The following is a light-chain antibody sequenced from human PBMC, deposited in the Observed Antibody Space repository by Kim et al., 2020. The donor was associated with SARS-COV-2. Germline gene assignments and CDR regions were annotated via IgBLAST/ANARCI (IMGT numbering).Light chain of an antibody. J-gene: IGLJ3*02. Sequence: QSVLTQPPSASGTPGQRVTISCSGSSSNIGSNTVNWYQQLPGTAPKLLIHSNNQRPSGFPDRFSGSKSGTSASLAISGLQSEDEADYYCAAWDDSVCGRVFGGGTKLTVL. V-gene: IGLV1-44*01. CDR1: SSNIGSNT. CDR2: SNN. CDR3: AAWDDSVCGRV.